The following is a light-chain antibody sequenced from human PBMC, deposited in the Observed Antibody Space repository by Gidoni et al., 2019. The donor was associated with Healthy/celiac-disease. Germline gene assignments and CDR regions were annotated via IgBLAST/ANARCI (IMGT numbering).Light chain of an antibody. J-gene: IGKJ3*01. CDR3: QQSNSYPFT. CDR2: AAS. V-gene: IGKV1-9*01. CDR1: QGISSY. Sequence: IPLTQSPSFLSSSVGDRVTITCWASQGISSYLAWYQQKPGKAPKLLIYAASTLQSGVPSRFSGSGSGTEFTLTISSLQPEDFATYYCQQSNSYPFTFGPGTKVEIK.